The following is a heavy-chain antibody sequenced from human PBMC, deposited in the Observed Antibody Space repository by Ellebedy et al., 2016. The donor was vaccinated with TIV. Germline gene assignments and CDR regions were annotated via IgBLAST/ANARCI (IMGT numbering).Heavy chain of an antibody. V-gene: IGHV3-21*05. Sequence: ESLKISCAASGVVLSGSSVNWVRQAPGKGLEWLSSISISDTYTYHADSVKGRFSISRDTAKNTVYLQMNNLRAEDTAVYFCAREGSVGFDSWGQGTLVTVSS. J-gene: IGHJ4*02. CDR2: ISISDTYT. D-gene: IGHD1-26*01. CDR3: AREGSVGFDS. CDR1: GVVLSGSS.